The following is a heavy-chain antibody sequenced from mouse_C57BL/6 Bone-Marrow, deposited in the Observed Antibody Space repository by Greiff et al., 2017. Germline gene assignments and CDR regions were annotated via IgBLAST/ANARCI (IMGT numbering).Heavy chain of an antibody. CDR3: TRERGYGSSPYYFDY. D-gene: IGHD1-1*01. J-gene: IGHJ2*01. CDR1: GFTFSSYA. Sequence: EVMLVESGEGLVKPGGSLKLSCAASGFTFSSYAMSWVRQTPEKRLEWVAYISSGGDYIYYADNVKGRFTISRDNARNTLYLQRSSLKSEDTAMYYCTRERGYGSSPYYFDYWGQGTTPTVSS. CDR2: ISSGGDYI. V-gene: IGHV5-9-1*02.